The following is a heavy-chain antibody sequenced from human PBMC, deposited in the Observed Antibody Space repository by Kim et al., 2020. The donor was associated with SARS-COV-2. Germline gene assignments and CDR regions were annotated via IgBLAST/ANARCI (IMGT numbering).Heavy chain of an antibody. CDR2: ISAGNSNT. CDR1: GYTFTNYA. Sequence: ASVKVSCKASGYTFTNYAMHWVRLAPGQRLQWMGWISAGNSNTKYSQKFQGRVTITRDTSASTAYMELSSLTSEDTAVYYCARGGNWKDGFDYWGQGTLVTVSS. J-gene: IGHJ4*02. V-gene: IGHV1-3*01. CDR3: ARGGNWKDGFDY. D-gene: IGHD1-1*01.